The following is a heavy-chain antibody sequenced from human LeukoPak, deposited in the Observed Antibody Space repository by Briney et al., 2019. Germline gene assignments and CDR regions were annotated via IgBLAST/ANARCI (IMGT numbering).Heavy chain of an antibody. J-gene: IGHJ6*03. CDR2: IYYSGST. V-gene: IGHV4-59*01. D-gene: IGHD3-16*01. CDR1: GGSISSYY. CDR3: ARETSQKGAHYMDV. Sequence: SETLSLTCTVSGGSISSYYWSWIRQPPGKGLEWIGYIYYSGSTNYNPSLKSRVTISVDTSKNQFSLKLSSVTAADTAVYYCARETSQKGAHYMDVWGKGTTVTTSS.